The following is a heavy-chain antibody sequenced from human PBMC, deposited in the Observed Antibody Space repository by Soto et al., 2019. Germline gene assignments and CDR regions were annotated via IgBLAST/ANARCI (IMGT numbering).Heavy chain of an antibody. V-gene: IGHV1-46*01. CDR2: INPSGGST. CDR1: GYTFTSYY. Sequence: GASVKVSCKASGYTFTSYYMHWVRQAPGQGLEWMGIINPSGGSTSYAQKFQGRVTMTKDTSTNTVYMELSSLRSEDTAVYYCATFGSKLEPGDYWGQGTLVTVSS. D-gene: IGHD1-1*01. CDR3: ATFGSKLEPGDY. J-gene: IGHJ4*02.